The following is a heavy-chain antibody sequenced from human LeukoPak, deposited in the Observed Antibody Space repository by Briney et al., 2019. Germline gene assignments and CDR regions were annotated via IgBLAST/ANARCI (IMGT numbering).Heavy chain of an antibody. CDR1: GYTFTSYY. J-gene: IGHJ3*02. Sequence: GASVKVSCKASGYTFTSYYMHWVRQAPGQGLEWMGIINPSGGSTSYAQKFQGRVTMTRDTSTSTVCMELSSLRSEDTAVYYCARVKGKYSGSYGAFDIWGQGTMVTVSS. V-gene: IGHV1-46*01. CDR3: ARVKGKYSGSYGAFDI. D-gene: IGHD1-26*01. CDR2: INPSGGST.